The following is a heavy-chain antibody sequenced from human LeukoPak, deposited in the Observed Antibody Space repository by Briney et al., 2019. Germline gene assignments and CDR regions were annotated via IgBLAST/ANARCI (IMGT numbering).Heavy chain of an antibody. J-gene: IGHJ4*02. Sequence: GGSLRLSCAASGFTFSSYAMSWVRQAPGKGLEWVSAISGSGGSTYYADSVKGRFTISRDNSKNTLYLQMHSLRAEDTAVYYCAKDPNFDWLSQRVRYWGQGTLVTVSS. D-gene: IGHD3-9*01. CDR2: ISGSGGST. CDR3: AKDPNFDWLSQRVRY. CDR1: GFTFSSYA. V-gene: IGHV3-23*01.